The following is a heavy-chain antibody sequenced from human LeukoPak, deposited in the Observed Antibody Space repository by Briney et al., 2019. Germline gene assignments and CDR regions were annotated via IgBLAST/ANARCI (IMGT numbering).Heavy chain of an antibody. J-gene: IGHJ5*02. CDR1: GGSISSGSYY. CDR2: IYTSGST. Sequence: SQTLSLTCTVSGGSISSGSYYWSWIRQPAGKGLEWVGRIYTSGSTNYNPSLKSRVTISVDTSKNQFSLKLSSVTAADTAVYYCAREFGVVPAASPTNWFDPWGQGTLVTVSS. V-gene: IGHV4-61*02. D-gene: IGHD2-2*01. CDR3: AREFGVVPAASPTNWFDP.